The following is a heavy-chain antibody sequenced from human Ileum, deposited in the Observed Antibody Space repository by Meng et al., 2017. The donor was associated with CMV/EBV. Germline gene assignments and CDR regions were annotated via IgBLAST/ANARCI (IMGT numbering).Heavy chain of an antibody. J-gene: IGHJ4*02. V-gene: IGHV3-74*01. CDR2: SNIDGTDA. D-gene: IGHD1-1*01. CDR1: GFTFRNYW. Sequence: ASGFTFRNYWMHWVRQGPGKGPEWVSRSNIDGTDAIYADSVRGRFTMSRDNAKNTFYLEMNSLRVEDTAVYYCARDQTRSGPTTVDYWGQGTLVTVSS. CDR3: ARDQTRSGPTTVDY.